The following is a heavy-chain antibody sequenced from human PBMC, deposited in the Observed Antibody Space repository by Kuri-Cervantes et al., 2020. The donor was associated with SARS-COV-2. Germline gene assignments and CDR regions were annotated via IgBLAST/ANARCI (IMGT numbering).Heavy chain of an antibody. J-gene: IGHJ4*02. Sequence: SCTVSGCSISSGGYYWSWIRQHPGKGLEWIGYIYYSGSTYYNPSLKSRVTISVETSKNQFYLKMSSRTAADTAVYYRARGHGVWGNHFDYWGQGTLVTVSS. CDR3: ARGHGVWGNHFDY. V-gene: IGHV4-31*02. D-gene: IGHD2-8*01. CDR2: IYYSGST. CDR1: GCSISSGGYY.